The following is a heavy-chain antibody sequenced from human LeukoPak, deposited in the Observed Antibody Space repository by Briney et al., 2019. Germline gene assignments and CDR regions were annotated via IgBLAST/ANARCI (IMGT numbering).Heavy chain of an antibody. CDR1: GFTFSSYG. D-gene: IGHD3-22*01. CDR2: ISYDGSNK. J-gene: IGHJ4*02. Sequence: GRSLRLSCAASGFTFSSYGMHWVRQAPGKGLEWVAVISYDGSNKYYADSVKGRFTISRDNSKNTLYLQMNSLRAEDTAVYYCAKENYYDSSGYHRNFDYWGQGTLVTVSS. V-gene: IGHV3-30*18. CDR3: AKENYYDSSGYHRNFDY.